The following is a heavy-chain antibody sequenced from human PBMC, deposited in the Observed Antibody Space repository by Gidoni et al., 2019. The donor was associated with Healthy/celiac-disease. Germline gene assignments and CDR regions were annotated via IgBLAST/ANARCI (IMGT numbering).Heavy chain of an antibody. V-gene: IGHV4-34*01. CDR2: INHSGST. D-gene: IGHD3-9*01. CDR1: GGSFSGYY. CDR3: ARDPSTGYSQ. J-gene: IGHJ4*02. Sequence: QVQLQQWGAGLLKPSETLSLTCAVYGGSFSGYYWSWIRQPPGKGLEWIGEINHSGSTNYNPSLKSRVTISVDTSKNQFSLKLSSVTAADTAVYYCARDPSTGYSQWGQGTLVTVSS.